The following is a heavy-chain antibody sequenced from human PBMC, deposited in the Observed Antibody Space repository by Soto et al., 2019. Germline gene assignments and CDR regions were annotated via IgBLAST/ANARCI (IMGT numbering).Heavy chain of an antibody. CDR3: ARGWLPSFDY. D-gene: IGHD3-10*01. Sequence: QVQLQQWGAGLLKPSETLSLTCAVYGGSFSGYYWSWIRQPPGKGLEWIGEINHSGSTNYNPSLKSRVTISVDTSKNQFSLTLSSVTAADTAVYYCARGWLPSFDYWGQGTLVTVSS. CDR2: INHSGST. CDR1: GGSFSGYY. V-gene: IGHV4-34*01. J-gene: IGHJ4*02.